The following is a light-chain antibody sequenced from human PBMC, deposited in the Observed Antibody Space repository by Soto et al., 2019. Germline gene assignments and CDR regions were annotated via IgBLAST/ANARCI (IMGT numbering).Light chain of an antibody. CDR1: QSVSSY. J-gene: IGKJ1*01. CDR2: DAS. CDR3: QQRSNWLPIT. V-gene: IGKV3-11*01. Sequence: EIVLTQSPCTLSLSPGERATLSCRASQSVSSYLAWYQQKPGQAPRLLIYDASNRATGIPARFSGSGSGTDFTLTISSLEPEDFAVYYCQQRSNWLPITFGQGTKVDIK.